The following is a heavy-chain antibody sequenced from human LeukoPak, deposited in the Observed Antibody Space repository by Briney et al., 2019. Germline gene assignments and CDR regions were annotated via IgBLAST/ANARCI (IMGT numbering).Heavy chain of an antibody. CDR2: INHSGST. CDR3: ARGGITGTPPYYFDY. D-gene: IGHD1-20*01. J-gene: IGHJ4*02. Sequence: SETLSLTCAVYGGSFSGYYWSWIRQPPGKGLQWIGEINHSGSTNYNPSLKSRVTISVDTSKNQFSLKLSSVTAADTAVYYCARGGITGTPPYYFDYWGQGTLVTVSS. CDR1: GGSFSGYY. V-gene: IGHV4-34*01.